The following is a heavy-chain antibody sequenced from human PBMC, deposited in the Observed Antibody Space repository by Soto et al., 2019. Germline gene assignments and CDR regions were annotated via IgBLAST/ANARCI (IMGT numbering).Heavy chain of an antibody. D-gene: IGHD2-21*02. V-gene: IGHV3-21*01. CDR1: GFTFSSYS. J-gene: IGHJ4*02. Sequence: PGGSLRLSCAASGFTFSSYSMNWVRQAPGKGLEWVSSISSSSSYIYYADSVKGRFTISRDNAKNSLYLQMNSLRAEDTAVYYCARDPGVPGGNSEVSYWGQGTLVTVSS. CDR3: ARDPGVPGGNSEVSY. CDR2: ISSSSSYI.